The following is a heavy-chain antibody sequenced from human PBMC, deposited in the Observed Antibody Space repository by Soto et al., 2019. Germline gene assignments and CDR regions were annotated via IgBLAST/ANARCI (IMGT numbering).Heavy chain of an antibody. Sequence: QVQLVQSGAEVKKPGSSVKVSCKASGGTFSSYAISWVRQAPGQGLEWMGGIIPIFGTANYAQKFQGRVTITADKSTITAYMELSSLRSEDTTVYYCARDQGRMTTVPVDMDVWGQGTTVTVSS. CDR1: GGTFSSYA. CDR3: ARDQGRMTTVPVDMDV. V-gene: IGHV1-69*06. D-gene: IGHD4-4*01. J-gene: IGHJ6*02. CDR2: IIPIFGTA.